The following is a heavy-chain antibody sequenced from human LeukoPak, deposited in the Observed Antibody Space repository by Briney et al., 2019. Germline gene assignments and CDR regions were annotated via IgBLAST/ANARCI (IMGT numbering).Heavy chain of an antibody. CDR2: IASRSTT. CDR1: GFIFSHYG. Sequence: GGSLRLSCAASGFIFSHYGMNWVRQAPGKGLEWVSGIASRSTTYYADSVKGRFTISRDNSKNMVWLQINSPTAEDTATYYCAKDGNWARFEDWGQGTLVTVSS. V-gene: IGHV3-23*01. D-gene: IGHD7-27*01. J-gene: IGHJ4*02. CDR3: AKDGNWARFED.